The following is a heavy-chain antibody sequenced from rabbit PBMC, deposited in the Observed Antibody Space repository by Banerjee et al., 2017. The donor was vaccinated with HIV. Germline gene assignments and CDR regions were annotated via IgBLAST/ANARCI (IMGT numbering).Heavy chain of an antibody. V-gene: IGHV1S45*01. J-gene: IGHJ4*01. CDR2: IYAGDGDTT. CDR3: ERSLGGNL. Sequence: EESGGDLVKPEGSLTLTCTASGIDFSSSYWICWVRQAPGKGLEWIACIYAGDGDTTYYASWAKGRFTISKTSSTTVTLQMTSLTAADTATYFCERSLGGNLWGPGTLVTVS. CDR1: GIDFSSSYW. D-gene: IGHD3-1*01.